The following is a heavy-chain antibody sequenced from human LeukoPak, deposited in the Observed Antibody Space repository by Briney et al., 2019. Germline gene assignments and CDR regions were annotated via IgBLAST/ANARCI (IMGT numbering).Heavy chain of an antibody. CDR1: GYTFTGYY. D-gene: IGHD5-18*01. J-gene: IGHJ4*02. CDR2: INPNSGGT. V-gene: IGHV1-2*02. Sequence: ASVKVSCEASGYTFTGYYMHWVRQAPGQGLEWMGWINPNSGGTNYAQKFQGRVTMTRDTSISTAYMELSRLRSDDTAVYYCARDSSYGYSYYFDYWGQGTLVTVSS. CDR3: ARDSSYGYSYYFDY.